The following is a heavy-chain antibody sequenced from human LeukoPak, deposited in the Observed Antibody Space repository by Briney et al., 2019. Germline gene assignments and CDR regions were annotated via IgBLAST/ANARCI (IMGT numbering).Heavy chain of an antibody. V-gene: IGHV3-11*01. CDR2: ISSSGSTI. D-gene: IGHD5-12*01. J-gene: IGHJ4*02. CDR3: ARDSGYDLSWDY. Sequence: GGSLRLSCAASGFTFSDYYMSWIRRAPGKGLEWVSYISSSGSTIYYADSVKGRFTISRDNAKNSLYLQMSSLRAEDTAVYYCARDSGYDLSWDYWGQGTLVTVSS. CDR1: GFTFSDYY.